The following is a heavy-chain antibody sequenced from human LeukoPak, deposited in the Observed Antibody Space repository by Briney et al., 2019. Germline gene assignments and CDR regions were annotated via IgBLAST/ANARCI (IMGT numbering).Heavy chain of an antibody. CDR3: ARDPNGDYIGAFEI. CDR1: GFTFGDYA. Sequence: GGSLRLSCTASGFTFGDYAMSWVRQAPGKGPEWVSAISSDTTLYAGSVKGRFTISRDNSKNTLYLQMSSLRVEDTAVYYCARDPNGDYIGAFEIWGQGTMVTVSS. D-gene: IGHD4-17*01. V-gene: IGHV3-23*01. J-gene: IGHJ3*02. CDR2: ISSDTT.